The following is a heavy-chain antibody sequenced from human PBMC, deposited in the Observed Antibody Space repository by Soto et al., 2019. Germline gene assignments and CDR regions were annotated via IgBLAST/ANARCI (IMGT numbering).Heavy chain of an antibody. CDR1: GDSISRGGYS. Sequence: QLQLQESGSGLVRPSQTLSLTCAVSGDSISRGGYSWTWIRQPPGKALEWIGNIYDSGSTSYNPSLKSRVTISVDTSKNQFSLRLTSVIATDTAVYFCARGSSSYYYYGMDVWGQGTTVTVSS. CDR2: IYDSGST. V-gene: IGHV4-30-2*01. D-gene: IGHD6-6*01. CDR3: ARGSSSYYYYGMDV. J-gene: IGHJ6*02.